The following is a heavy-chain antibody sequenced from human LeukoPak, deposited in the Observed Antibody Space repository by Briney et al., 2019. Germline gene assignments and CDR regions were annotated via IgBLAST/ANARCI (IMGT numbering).Heavy chain of an antibody. J-gene: IGHJ4*02. D-gene: IGHD2-2*01. CDR3: ARVNHEGFVVVPAVIDY. CDR2: INHSGST. CDR1: GGSFSGYY. V-gene: IGHV4-34*01. Sequence: SETLSLTCAVYGGSFSGYYWSWIRQPPGKGLEWIGEINHSGSTNYNPSLKSRVTISVDTSKNQFSLKLSSVTAADTAVYYCARVNHEGFVVVPAVIDYWGQGTLVTVSS.